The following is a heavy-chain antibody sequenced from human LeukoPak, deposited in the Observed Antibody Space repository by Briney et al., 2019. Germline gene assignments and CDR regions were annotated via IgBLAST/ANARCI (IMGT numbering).Heavy chain of an antibody. V-gene: IGHV4-39*07. J-gene: IGHJ4*02. CDR3: VRDRSNLSYDY. CDR1: GGSISSSSYY. CDR2: IYYSGST. Sequence: KTSETLSLTCTVAGGSISSSSYYWGCIRQPPGKGREWIGSIYYSGSTYYNPSLKSRVTISVERSKSQFSMKLSSVKAADTAVYSCVRDRSNLSYDYWGQAILLTASS. D-gene: IGHD3-16*02.